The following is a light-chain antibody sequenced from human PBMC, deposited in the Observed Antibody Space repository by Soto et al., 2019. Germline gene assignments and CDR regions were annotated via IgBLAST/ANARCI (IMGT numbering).Light chain of an antibody. Sequence: IQMTHSPSTLSASVGDRVTITCRASQGIRNDLGWYQQRPGKAPKLLIYAASSLQSGVPSRFSGSGSGTDFTLTISSLQPEDFATYYCLQDYNYPRTFGQGTKVDIK. V-gene: IGKV1-6*01. J-gene: IGKJ1*01. CDR2: AAS. CDR1: QGIRND. CDR3: LQDYNYPRT.